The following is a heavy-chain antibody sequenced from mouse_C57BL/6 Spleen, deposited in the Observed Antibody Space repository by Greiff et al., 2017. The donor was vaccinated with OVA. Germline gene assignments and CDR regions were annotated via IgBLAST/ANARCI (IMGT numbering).Heavy chain of an antibody. CDR1: GFTFSDYY. CDR2: INYDGSST. Sequence: EVQVVESEGGLVQPGSSMKLSCTASGFTFSDYYMAWVRQVPEKGLEWVANINYDGSSTYYLDSLKSRFIISRDNAKNILYLQMSSLKSEDTATYYCARDYGSSLDYWGQGTTLTVSS. D-gene: IGHD1-1*01. CDR3: ARDYGSSLDY. J-gene: IGHJ2*01. V-gene: IGHV5-16*01.